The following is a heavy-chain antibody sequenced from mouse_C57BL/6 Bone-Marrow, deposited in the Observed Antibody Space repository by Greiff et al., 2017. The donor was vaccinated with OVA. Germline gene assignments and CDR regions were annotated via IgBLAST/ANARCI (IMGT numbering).Heavy chain of an antibody. J-gene: IGHJ2*01. Sequence: VHVKQSGAELVRPGASVKLSCTASGFNIKDDYMHWVKQRPEQGLEWIGWIDPENGDTEYASKFQGKATITADTSSNTAYLQLSSLTSEDTAVYYCTTWEYYGSSYDYYFDYWGQGTTLTVSS. D-gene: IGHD1-1*01. CDR1: GFNIKDDY. V-gene: IGHV14-4*01. CDR2: IDPENGDT. CDR3: TTWEYYGSSYDYYFDY.